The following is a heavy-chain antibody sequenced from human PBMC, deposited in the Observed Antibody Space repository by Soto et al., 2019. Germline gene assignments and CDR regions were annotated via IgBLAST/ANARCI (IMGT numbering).Heavy chain of an antibody. CDR3: AKDRPELSYDAFDI. D-gene: IGHD1-26*01. Sequence: GGSLRLSCAASGFTFSNYAMNWVRQAPGKGLEWVSGISGSGISTYYTDSVKGRFTISRDNSKNTLNLQMNSLRAEDTAVYYCAKDRPELSYDAFDIWGQGTMVTVSS. CDR1: GFTFSNYA. CDR2: ISGSGIST. J-gene: IGHJ3*02. V-gene: IGHV3-23*01.